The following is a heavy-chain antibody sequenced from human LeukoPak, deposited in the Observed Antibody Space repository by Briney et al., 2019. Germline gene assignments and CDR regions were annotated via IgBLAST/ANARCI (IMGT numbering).Heavy chain of an antibody. CDR2: IYITGST. CDR1: GGSFSGYY. D-gene: IGHD3-22*01. CDR3: AREDYYDSSGYMLPDH. V-gene: IGHV4-4*07. Sequence: SETLSLTCAVYGGSFSGYYWSWIRQPAGKGLEWIGRIYITGSTNYNPSLKSRVIMSLDTSKNQISLRLSSVTAADTAVYYCAREDYYDSSGYMLPDHWGQGTLVTVSS. J-gene: IGHJ4*02.